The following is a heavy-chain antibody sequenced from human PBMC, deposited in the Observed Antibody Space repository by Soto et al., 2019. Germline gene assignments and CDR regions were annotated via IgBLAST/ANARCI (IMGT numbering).Heavy chain of an antibody. V-gene: IGHV1-3*01. CDR2: INAGNGNT. D-gene: IGHD5-12*01. CDR1: GYTFTSYA. CDR3: AVADRDGYNLWNTFEY. J-gene: IGHJ4*02. Sequence: GSVKVSCKASGYTFTSYAMHWVRQAPGQRLEWMEWINAGNGNTKYSQKFQGRVTITRDTSASTAYMELSSLRSEDTAVYYCAVADRDGYNLWNTFEYWGQGTLVTVSS.